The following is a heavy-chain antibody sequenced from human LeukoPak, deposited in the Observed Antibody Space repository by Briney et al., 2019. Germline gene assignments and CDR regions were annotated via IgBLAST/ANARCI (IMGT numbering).Heavy chain of an antibody. J-gene: IGHJ5*02. Sequence: SETLSLTCTVSGDSINSYHWSWIRQPAGKRLEWIGRIHMSGSTNYNPSLRSRVAISMDNSKNQFSLEVTSVTAADTALYYCARDDSSGDGSGGYPSWGKGPLVTVSS. CDR3: ARDDSSGDGSGGYPS. CDR2: IHMSGST. D-gene: IGHD6-19*01. V-gene: IGHV4-4*07. CDR1: GDSINSYH.